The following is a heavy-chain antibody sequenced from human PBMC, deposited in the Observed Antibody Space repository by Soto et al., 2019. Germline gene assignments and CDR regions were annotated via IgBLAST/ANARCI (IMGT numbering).Heavy chain of an antibody. CDR2: ISRSSTTI. Sequence: EVQVVESGGGLVQPGTSLRLSCAASGFSFSSYSMNWVRQAPGKGLEWVSDISRSSTTISYADSVKGRFTISRDNAKSSMYLQMNSLRAEDTAVYYCARDREYCSGENCYETGSASWGQGTLVTVSS. CDR3: ARDREYCSGENCYETGSAS. D-gene: IGHD2-15*01. J-gene: IGHJ5*02. V-gene: IGHV3-48*01. CDR1: GFSFSSYS.